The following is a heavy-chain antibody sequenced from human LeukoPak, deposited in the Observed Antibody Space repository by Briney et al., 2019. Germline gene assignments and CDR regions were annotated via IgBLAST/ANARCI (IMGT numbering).Heavy chain of an antibody. J-gene: IGHJ4*02. CDR2: ISNSGGST. Sequence: GGSLRLSCAASGFTFSSYVMSWVRQAPGKGLEWVSSISNSGGSTYYADSVKGRFTISRDNSKNMLYLQMNSLRAEDTAVYYCAKWKYSNSGIDDYWGQGTLVTVSS. CDR3: AKWKYSNSGIDDY. CDR1: GFTFSSYV. D-gene: IGHD6-6*01. V-gene: IGHV3-23*01.